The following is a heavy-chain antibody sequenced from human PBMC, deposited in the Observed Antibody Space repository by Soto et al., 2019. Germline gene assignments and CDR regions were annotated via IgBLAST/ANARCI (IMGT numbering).Heavy chain of an antibody. J-gene: IGHJ4*02. CDR2: IYYSGST. V-gene: IGHV4-59*08. CDR3: ARQGVVVPAAIH. D-gene: IGHD2-2*01. CDR1: GGSISSYY. Sequence: SETLSLTCTVSGGSISSYYWSWIRQPPGKGLEWIGYIYYSGSTNYNPSLKSRVTISVDTSKNQFSLKLSSVTAADTAVYYCARQGVVVPAAIHWGQGTLVTVSS.